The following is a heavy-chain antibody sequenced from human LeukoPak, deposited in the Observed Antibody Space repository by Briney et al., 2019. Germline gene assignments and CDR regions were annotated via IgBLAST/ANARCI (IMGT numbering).Heavy chain of an antibody. CDR3: ARDSSGWYHGMDV. D-gene: IGHD6-19*01. V-gene: IGHV3-21*01. Sequence: GGSLRLSCAASGFTFSSYSMNWVRQAPGKGLEWVPAISSSSSYIHYADSVKGRFTISRDNAKNSLYLQMNSLRADDTAVYYCARDSSGWYHGMDVWGQGTTVTVSS. CDR2: ISSSSSYI. J-gene: IGHJ6*02. CDR1: GFTFSSYS.